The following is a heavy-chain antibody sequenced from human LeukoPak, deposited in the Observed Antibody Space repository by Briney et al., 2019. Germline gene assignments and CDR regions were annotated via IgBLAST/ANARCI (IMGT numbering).Heavy chain of an antibody. CDR2: IYYSGST. J-gene: IGHJ5*02. V-gene: IGHV4-59*08. CDR1: GGSISSYY. Sequence: SETLSLTCTVSGGSISSYYWSWIRQPPGKGLEWIGYIYYSGSTNYNPSLKSRVTISVDTSKNQFSLKLSSVTAADTAVYYCARERITMVRGVIMTNWFDPWGQGTLVTVSS. CDR3: ARERITMVRGVIMTNWFDP. D-gene: IGHD3-10*01.